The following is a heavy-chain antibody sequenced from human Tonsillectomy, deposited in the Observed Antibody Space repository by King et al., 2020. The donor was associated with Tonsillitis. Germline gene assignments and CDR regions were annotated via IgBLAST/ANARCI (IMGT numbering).Heavy chain of an antibody. J-gene: IGHJ6*02. CDR1: GFTFSSYS. V-gene: IGHV3-48*04. D-gene: IGHD3-22*01. CDR3: ATADGDIYYYDSSGSPPRYYSYGMDV. CDR2: ISSSSSTI. Sequence: VQLVESGGGLVQPGGSLRLSCAASGFTFSSYSMNWVRQAPGKGLEWVSYISSSSSTIYYADSVKGRFTISRDNAKNSLYLQMNSLRAEDTAVYYCATADGDIYYYDSSGSPPRYYSYGMDVWGQGTTVTVSS.